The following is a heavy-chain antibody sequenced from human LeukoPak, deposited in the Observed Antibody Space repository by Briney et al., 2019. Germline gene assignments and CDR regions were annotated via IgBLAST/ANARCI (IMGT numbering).Heavy chain of an antibody. J-gene: IGHJ4*02. Sequence: SETLSLTCAVYGGSFSGYYWSWIRQPPGKGLEWIGEINHSGSTNYNPSLKSRVTISVDTSKNQFSLKLSSVTAADTAVYYCARDLYGDYSWGQGTLVTVSS. D-gene: IGHD4-17*01. CDR3: ARDLYGDYS. V-gene: IGHV4-34*01. CDR2: INHSGST. CDR1: GGSFSGYY.